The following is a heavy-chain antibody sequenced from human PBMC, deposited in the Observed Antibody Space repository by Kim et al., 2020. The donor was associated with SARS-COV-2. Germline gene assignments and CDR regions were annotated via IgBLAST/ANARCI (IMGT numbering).Heavy chain of an antibody. Sequence: YNTTLKRRATLSVDTSKNQFSLKLSSVTAADTAVYYCVGYYDSNGDAFDIWGQGTMVTVSS. CDR3: VGYYDSNGDAFDI. J-gene: IGHJ3*02. V-gene: IGHV4-31*02. D-gene: IGHD3-22*01.